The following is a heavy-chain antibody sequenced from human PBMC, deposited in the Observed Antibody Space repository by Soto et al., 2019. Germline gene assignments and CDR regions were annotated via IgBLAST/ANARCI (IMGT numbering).Heavy chain of an antibody. CDR3: ARHQGPAVFGVVITAYYYYGMDV. CDR1: GGSISSSSYY. CDR2: IYYSGST. V-gene: IGHV4-39*01. Sequence: SETLSLTCTVSGGSISSSSYYWGWIRRPPGKGLEWIGSIYYSGSTYYNPSLKSRVTISVDTSKNQFSLKLSSVTAADTAVYYCARHQGPAVFGVVITAYYYYGMDVWGQGTTVTVSS. D-gene: IGHD3-3*01. J-gene: IGHJ6*02.